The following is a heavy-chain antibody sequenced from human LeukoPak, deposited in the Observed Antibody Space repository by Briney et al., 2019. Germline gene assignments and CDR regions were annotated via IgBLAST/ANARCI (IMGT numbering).Heavy chain of an antibody. CDR3: ARDSVDGSGTYYNDSPDY. J-gene: IGHJ4*02. D-gene: IGHD3-10*01. V-gene: IGHV1-18*01. CDR1: GYTFTSYG. Sequence: ASVKVSCKASGYTFTSYGISWVRQAPGQGLEWMGWISAYNGNTDYAQNLRGRVTMTTDTSTSTAYMELRSLRSDDTAVYYCARDSVDGSGTYYNDSPDYWGQGTLVTVSS. CDR2: ISAYNGNT.